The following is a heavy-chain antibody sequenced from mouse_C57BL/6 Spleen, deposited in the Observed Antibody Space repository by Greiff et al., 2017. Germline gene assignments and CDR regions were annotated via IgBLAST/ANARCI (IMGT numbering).Heavy chain of an antibody. J-gene: IGHJ4*01. V-gene: IGHV1-55*01. D-gene: IGHD2-4*01. Sequence: QVQLKQPGAELVKPGASVKMSCKASGYTFTSYWITWVKQRPGQGLEWIGDIYPGSGSTNYNEKFKSKATLTVDTSSSTAYMQLSSLTSEDSAVYYCARGGIYYDNYYAMDYWGQGTSVTVSS. CDR1: GYTFTSYW. CDR2: IYPGSGST. CDR3: ARGGIYYDNYYAMDY.